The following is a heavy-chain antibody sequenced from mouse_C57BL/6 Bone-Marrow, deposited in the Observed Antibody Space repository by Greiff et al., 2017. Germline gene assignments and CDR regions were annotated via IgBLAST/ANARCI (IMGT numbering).Heavy chain of an antibody. V-gene: IGHV1-82*01. J-gene: IGHJ3*01. Sequence: QVQLQQSGPELVKPGASVKISCKPSAYAFRSSWMNWVKQRPGKGLEWIGRIYPGDGDTNYNGKFKGKATLTADKSSSTAYMQLSSLTSEDSAVYFGARKKLWFAYWGQGTLVTVSA. CDR2: IYPGDGDT. CDR1: AYAFRSSW. CDR3: ARKKLWFAY.